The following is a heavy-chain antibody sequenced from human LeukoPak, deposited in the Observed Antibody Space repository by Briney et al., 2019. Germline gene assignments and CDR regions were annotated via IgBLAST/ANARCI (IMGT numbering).Heavy chain of an antibody. J-gene: IGHJ3*02. V-gene: IGHV4-30-2*01. D-gene: IGHD2-2*01. CDR3: ARHPNANSRRDAFVI. CDR2: IYHSGST. Sequence: SQTLSLTCTVSGGSISSGGYYWSWIRQPPGKGLEWIGYIYHSGSTYYNPSLKSRVTISVDTSKNQFSLKLSSVTAADTAVYYCARHPNANSRRDAFVIWGQGTVVTVSS. CDR1: GGSISSGGYY.